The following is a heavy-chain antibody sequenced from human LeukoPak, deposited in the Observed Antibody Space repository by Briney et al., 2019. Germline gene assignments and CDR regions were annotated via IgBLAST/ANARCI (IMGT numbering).Heavy chain of an antibody. D-gene: IGHD6-19*01. CDR3: AEDHSSGWYFEY. Sequence: GGSLRLSCAAPGFSLSSYGMNWVRQAPGKGLEWVASISNSGSYIYYADSMKGRFTISRDNAKNSLYLQMNSLRAEDTAVYYCAEDHSSGWYFEYWGQGTLVTVSS. J-gene: IGHJ4*02. V-gene: IGHV3-21*01. CDR1: GFSLSSYG. CDR2: ISNSGSYI.